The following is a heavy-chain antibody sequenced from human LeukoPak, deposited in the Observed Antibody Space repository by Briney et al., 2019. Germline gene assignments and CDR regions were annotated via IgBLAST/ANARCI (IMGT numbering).Heavy chain of an antibody. D-gene: IGHD3-22*01. Sequence: GGSLRLSCAASGFTFSSYAMTWVRQAPGKGLEWVLVIYSGGSTYYADSVKGRFTISRDNSKSTLFLQMNSLRAEDTAVYYCARTYYYDSSGYSFDYWGQGTLVTVSS. CDR2: IYSGGST. V-gene: IGHV3-23*03. CDR3: ARTYYYDSSGYSFDY. CDR1: GFTFSSYA. J-gene: IGHJ4*02.